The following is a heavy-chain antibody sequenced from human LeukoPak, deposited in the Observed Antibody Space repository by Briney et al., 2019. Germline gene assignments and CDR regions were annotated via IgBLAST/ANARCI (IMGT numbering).Heavy chain of an antibody. D-gene: IGHD6-19*01. J-gene: IGHJ4*02. CDR3: AGSLRGGGWYMY. CDR1: GFTFSNYE. CDR2: ISSSGRNI. Sequence: GGSLRLSCAASGFTFSNYEFNWVRQAPGKGLEWVSYISSSGRNIYYADSVKGRFTISRDNAKNSLYLQMNSLRAEDTAVYYCAGSLRGGGWYMYWGQGTLVIVSS. V-gene: IGHV3-48*03.